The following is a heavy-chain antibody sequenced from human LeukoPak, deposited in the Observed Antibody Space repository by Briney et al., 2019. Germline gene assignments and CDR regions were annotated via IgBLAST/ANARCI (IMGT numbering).Heavy chain of an antibody. D-gene: IGHD3-10*01. CDR3: ARGWGYYGSGRTPHYFDY. V-gene: IGHV4-34*01. CDR2: INHSGST. J-gene: IGHJ4*02. Sequence: SETLSLTCAVYGGSFSGYYWSWIRQPPGKGLELIGEINHSGSTNYNPSLRSRVTISVDTSKNQFSLKLSSVTAADTAVYYCARGWGYYGSGRTPHYFDYWGQGTLVAVSS. CDR1: GGSFSGYY.